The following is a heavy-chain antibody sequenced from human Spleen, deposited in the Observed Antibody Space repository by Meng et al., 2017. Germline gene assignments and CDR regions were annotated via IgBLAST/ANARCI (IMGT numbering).Heavy chain of an antibody. CDR2: IYPSGST. Sequence: SETLSLTCTVSGGSMTTYYWSWVRQPAGKGLEWIGRIYPSGSTNFNPSLKSRVSMSVDTAKKQFSLKLTSVTAADTALYFCARDFGINGMDVWGQGTTVTVSS. D-gene: IGHD3-16*01. CDR1: GGSMTTYY. V-gene: IGHV4-4*07. J-gene: IGHJ6*02. CDR3: ARDFGINGMDV.